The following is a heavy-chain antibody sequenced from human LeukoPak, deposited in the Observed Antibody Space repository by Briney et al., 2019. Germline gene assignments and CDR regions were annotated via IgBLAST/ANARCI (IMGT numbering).Heavy chain of an antibody. CDR3: ARDCSSTSCYYYYGMDV. CDR2: IWYDGSNK. D-gene: IGHD2-2*01. CDR1: GFTFSSYG. V-gene: IGHV3-33*08. Sequence: GGSLRLSCAASGFTFSSYGMHWVRQAPGKGLEWVAVIWYDGSNKYYADSVKGRFTISRDNSKSTLYLQMNSLRAEDTAVYYCARDCSSTSCYYYYGMDVWGQGTTVTVSS. J-gene: IGHJ6*02.